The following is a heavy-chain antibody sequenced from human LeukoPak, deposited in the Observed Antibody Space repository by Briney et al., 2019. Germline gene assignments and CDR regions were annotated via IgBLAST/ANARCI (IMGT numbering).Heavy chain of an antibody. D-gene: IGHD1-7*01. CDR3: AKVFWNYYFDY. V-gene: IGHV3-23*01. CDR2: ISGSGITT. CDR1: GFTFSSYA. Sequence: GGSLRLSCAASGFTFSSYAMSWVRQAPGKGLEWVSAISGSGITTYYADSVKGRFTISRDNSKNTLYLQMNSLRAEDTAVYYCAKVFWNYYFDYWGQGTLVTVSS. J-gene: IGHJ4*02.